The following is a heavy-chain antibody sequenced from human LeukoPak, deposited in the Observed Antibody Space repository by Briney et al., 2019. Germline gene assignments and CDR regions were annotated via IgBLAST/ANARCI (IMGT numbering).Heavy chain of an antibody. CDR1: GFTFSNAW. V-gene: IGHV3-15*01. Sequence: GGSLRLSCAASGFTFSNAWMSWVRQAPGKGLEWVGRIKSKTDGGTTDYAAPVKGRFTISRVDSKNTLYLQMNSLKTEDTAVYYCTTRASYGSGSYAYWGQGTLVTVSS. CDR3: TTRASYGSGSYAY. CDR2: IKSKTDGGTT. J-gene: IGHJ4*02. D-gene: IGHD3-10*01.